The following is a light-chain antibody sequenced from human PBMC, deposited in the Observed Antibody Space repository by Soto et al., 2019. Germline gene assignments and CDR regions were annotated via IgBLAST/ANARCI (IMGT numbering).Light chain of an antibody. CDR3: QHYDHVQVT. Sequence: DIQMTQSPSSLSASVGDRVTITCQASQNIDNYLNWYQQKPGKAPNLLIYGASSLKTGVPSRFSGSGSGTDFTFTINSLQPEDFATYYCQHYDHVQVTFGQGTRLEIK. J-gene: IGKJ5*01. V-gene: IGKV1-33*01. CDR2: GAS. CDR1: QNIDNY.